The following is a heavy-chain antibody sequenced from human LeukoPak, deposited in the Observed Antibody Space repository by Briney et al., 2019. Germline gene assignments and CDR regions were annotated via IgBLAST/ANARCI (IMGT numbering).Heavy chain of an antibody. J-gene: IGHJ4*02. Sequence: GGSLRLSCAASGFTVSSNYMSWVRQAPGKGLEWVSVIYSGGSTYYADSVKGRFTISRDNSKNTLYLQMNSLRAEDTAVYYCARDSLEPWYYFDYWGQGTLITVSS. D-gene: IGHD1-1*01. CDR1: GFTVSSNY. CDR2: IYSGGST. CDR3: ARDSLEPWYYFDY. V-gene: IGHV3-53*05.